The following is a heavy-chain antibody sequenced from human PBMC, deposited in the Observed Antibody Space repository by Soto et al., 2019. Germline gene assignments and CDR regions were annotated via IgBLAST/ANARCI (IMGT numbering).Heavy chain of an antibody. CDR1: GYTFTTYG. D-gene: IGHD6-13*01. Sequence: ASVKVSCKASGYTFTTYGISWVRQAPGQGLEWMGWISAYSGNTNYAQMLQGRVTMTTDTSTSTAYMELRSLRSDDTAVYYCARVSRGSTWYDTFDYWGQGTLVTVSS. CDR2: ISAYSGNT. CDR3: ARVSRGSTWYDTFDY. J-gene: IGHJ4*02. V-gene: IGHV1-18*04.